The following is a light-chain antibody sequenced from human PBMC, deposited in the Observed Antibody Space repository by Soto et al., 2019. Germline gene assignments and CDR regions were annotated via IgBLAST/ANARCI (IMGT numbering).Light chain of an antibody. CDR3: PHSSSWLPRVT. V-gene: IGKV3-11*01. CDR2: DAS. Sequence: EIVLTQSPATLSLSPGEKATLSCRASQSVSNYLAWYQPKPGQVPRLLIYDASTRATGIPARFSGSGSGTELTFTTSSLEFEDFAVYYCPHSSSWLPRVTFGGGTSVQIK. J-gene: IGKJ4*01. CDR1: QSVSNY.